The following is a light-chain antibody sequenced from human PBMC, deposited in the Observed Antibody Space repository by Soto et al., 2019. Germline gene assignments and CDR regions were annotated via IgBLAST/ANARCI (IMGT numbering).Light chain of an antibody. CDR1: SSDVGGYNY. V-gene: IGLV2-14*01. Sequence: QSALTQPASVSGSPGQSITISCTGTSSDVGGYNYVSWYQQHPGKAPKLMIYDVSNRPSGVSNRFSDSKSGNTASLTISGLQAEDEADYYCSSYTSSSTLVVFCGGSKLTVI. CDR3: SSYTSSSTLVV. CDR2: DVS. J-gene: IGLJ2*01.